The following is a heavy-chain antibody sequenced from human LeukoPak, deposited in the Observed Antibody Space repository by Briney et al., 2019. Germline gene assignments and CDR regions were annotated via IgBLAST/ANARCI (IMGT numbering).Heavy chain of an antibody. CDR1: GYSFTSYW. J-gene: IGHJ4*02. V-gene: IGHV5-51*01. D-gene: IGHD3-22*01. Sequence: GESLKISCKGSGYSFTSYWIGWVRQMPGKGPEWMGIIYPGDSDTRYSPSFQGQVTISADKSISTAYLQWSSLKASDTAMYYCARSVDYYDSSGYYVDYWGQGTLVTVSS. CDR3: ARSVDYYDSSGYYVDY. CDR2: IYPGDSDT.